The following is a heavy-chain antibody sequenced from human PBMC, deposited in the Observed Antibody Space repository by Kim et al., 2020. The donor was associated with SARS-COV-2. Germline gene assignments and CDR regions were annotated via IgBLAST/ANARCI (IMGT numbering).Heavy chain of an antibody. CDR2: IKSKTDGGTT. CDR3: TTDLTMVRGAKSGVDY. V-gene: IGHV3-15*01. J-gene: IGHJ4*02. CDR1: GFTFSNAW. Sequence: GGSLRLSCAASGFTFSNAWMSWVRQAPGKGLEWVGRIKSKTDGGTTDYAAPVKGRFTISRDDSKNTLYLQMNSLKTEDTAVYYCTTDLTMVRGAKSGVDYWGQGTLVTVSS. D-gene: IGHD3-10*01.